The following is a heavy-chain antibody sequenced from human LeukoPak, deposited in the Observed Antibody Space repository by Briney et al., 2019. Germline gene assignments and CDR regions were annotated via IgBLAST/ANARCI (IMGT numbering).Heavy chain of an antibody. CDR1: GYTFTSYY. CDR3: AREYYDSSGYSTYFDY. J-gene: IGHJ4*02. Sequence: ASVKVSCKASGYTFTSYYMHWVRQAPGQGLEWMGIINPSGGSTSYAQKFQGRVTMTRDTSTSTVYMELSSLRSEDTAVYYCAREYYDSSGYSTYFDYWGQGTLVTVSS. V-gene: IGHV1-46*01. D-gene: IGHD3-22*01. CDR2: INPSGGST.